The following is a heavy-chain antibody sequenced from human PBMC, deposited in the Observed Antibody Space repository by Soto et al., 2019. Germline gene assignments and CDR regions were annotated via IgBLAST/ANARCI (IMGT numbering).Heavy chain of an antibody. J-gene: IGHJ3*01. D-gene: IGHD3-22*01. Sequence: QVQLVQSGAEVKKPGASVKVSCKASGYTFGPYDINWLRQATGQGLEWMGWMNPNSGDTGYAQIFQGRVTMIRDTSITTAYMELSSLRSEDTAVYYCARGQLGYYDLWGQGTMVTVSS. V-gene: IGHV1-8*01. CDR2: MNPNSGDT. CDR1: GYTFGPYD. CDR3: ARGQLGYYDL.